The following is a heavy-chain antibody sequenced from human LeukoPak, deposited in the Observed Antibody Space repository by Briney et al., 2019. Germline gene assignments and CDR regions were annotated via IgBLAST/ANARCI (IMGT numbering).Heavy chain of an antibody. CDR3: ARLWGGSIGYYY. V-gene: IGHV3-11*03. J-gene: IGHJ4*02. CDR2: ISPSSSYT. Sequence: GGSLRLSCAASGFTFSDYYLSWVRQAPGKGLEWVSFISPSSSYTNYADSVKGRFTISRDNAKNSLYLQMSSLRAEDTAVYYCARLWGGSIGYYYWGQGTLVTVSS. D-gene: IGHD3-16*01. CDR1: GFTFSDYY.